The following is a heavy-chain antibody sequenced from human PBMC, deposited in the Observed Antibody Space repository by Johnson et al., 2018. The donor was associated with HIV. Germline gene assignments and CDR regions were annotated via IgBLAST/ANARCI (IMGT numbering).Heavy chain of an antibody. CDR3: ARAHLIFPKNAFDF. V-gene: IGHV3-66*01. J-gene: IGHJ3*01. CDR1: GFTVSSNY. CDR2: IYSGGST. D-gene: IGHD3-3*02. Sequence: VQLVESGGGLVQPGGSLRLSCAASGFTVSSNYMSWVRQAPGKGLEWVSVIYSGGSTYYADSVKGRFTISRDNSKNTLYLQMNSLRAEDTAIYYCARAHLIFPKNAFDFWGQGTMVTVSS.